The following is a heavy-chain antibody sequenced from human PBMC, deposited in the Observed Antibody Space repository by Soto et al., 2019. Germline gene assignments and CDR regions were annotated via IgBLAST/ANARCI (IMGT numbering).Heavy chain of an antibody. CDR1: SGSIRISTYY. Sequence: SETLSLTCTVSSGSIRISTYYWCWILQPPGKGLEWIGSIYYTGSTFYNPSLKSRVTISVDTSQNQFSLKLSSVTAADTAVYYCVCFSGVSGTWYSFVYWSQGTLVSVFS. CDR2: IYYTGST. D-gene: IGHD6-13*01. V-gene: IGHV4-39*01. J-gene: IGHJ4*02. CDR3: VCFSGVSGTWYSFVY.